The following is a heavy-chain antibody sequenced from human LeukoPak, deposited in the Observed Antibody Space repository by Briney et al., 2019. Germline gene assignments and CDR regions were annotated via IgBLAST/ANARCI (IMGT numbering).Heavy chain of an antibody. Sequence: PSETLPLTRSVSGGSINSHYWSWIRQPPGKRLEWIGYIFNTGNTNYNPSLASRVTMSVDTSRAQFFLRLSPVTAADTAIYYCASRPADTTWYGVFDYWSQGTLVTVSS. D-gene: IGHD3-10*01. CDR2: IFNTGNT. V-gene: IGHV4-59*11. CDR3: ASRPADTTWYGVFDY. CDR1: GGSINSHY. J-gene: IGHJ4*02.